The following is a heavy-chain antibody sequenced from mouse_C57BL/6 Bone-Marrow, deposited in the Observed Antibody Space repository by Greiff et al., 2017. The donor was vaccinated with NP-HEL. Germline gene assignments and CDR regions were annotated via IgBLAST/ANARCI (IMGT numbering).Heavy chain of an antibody. Sequence: EVQLVESGGGLVQPKGSLKLSCAASGFTFNTYAMHWVRQAPGKGLEWVARISSKSSNYATYYADSVKDRFTISRDNSQSMLYLQMNTLKTEDTAMDYCVREITTVVASGFAYWGQGTLVTVSA. CDR2: ISSKSSNYAT. D-gene: IGHD1-1*01. J-gene: IGHJ3*01. CDR1: GFTFNTYA. V-gene: IGHV10-3*01. CDR3: VREITTVVASGFAY.